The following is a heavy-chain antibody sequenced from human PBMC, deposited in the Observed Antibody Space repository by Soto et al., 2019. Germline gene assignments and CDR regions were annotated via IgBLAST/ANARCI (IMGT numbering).Heavy chain of an antibody. Sequence: PGGSLRLSCAASGFTVSSNYMSWVRQAPGKGLEWVSVIYSGGNTYYADSVKGRFTISRDNSKNTLYLQMDSLRAEDTAVYYCARDPRLTGIAANPEYFHHWGQGTLVTVSS. V-gene: IGHV3-66*01. J-gene: IGHJ1*01. CDR1: GFTVSSNY. CDR2: IYSGGNT. CDR3: ARDPRLTGIAANPEYFHH. D-gene: IGHD6-13*01.